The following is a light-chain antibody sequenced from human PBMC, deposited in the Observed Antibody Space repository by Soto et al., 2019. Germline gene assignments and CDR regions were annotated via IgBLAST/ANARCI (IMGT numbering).Light chain of an antibody. CDR1: QSVTWY. Sequence: EIVWTQSPATLSLSPGERATLSGRASQSVTWYLAWYQQKPGQAPRRLIYDATNRATGIPARFSGSGSGTDFTLTISSIEPEDFSVYYCQQRTNWLTFGGGTRVEI. CDR3: QQRTNWLT. CDR2: DAT. V-gene: IGKV3-11*01. J-gene: IGKJ4*01.